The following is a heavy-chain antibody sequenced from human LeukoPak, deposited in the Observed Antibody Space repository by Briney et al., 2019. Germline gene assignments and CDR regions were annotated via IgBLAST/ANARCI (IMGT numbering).Heavy chain of an antibody. CDR2: INHSGST. D-gene: IGHD5-12*01. Sequence: SETLSLTCAVYGGSFSGYYWSWIRQPPGKGLEWIGEINHSGSTNYNPSLKSRVTISVDTSKNQFSLKLSSVTAADTAVYYCARGRLQRLRRNWFDPWGQGTLVTVSS. CDR1: GGSFSGYY. CDR3: ARGRLQRLRRNWFDP. V-gene: IGHV4-34*01. J-gene: IGHJ5*02.